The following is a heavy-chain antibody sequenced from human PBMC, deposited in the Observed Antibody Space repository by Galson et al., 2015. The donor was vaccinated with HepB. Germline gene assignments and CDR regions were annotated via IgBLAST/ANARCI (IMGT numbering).Heavy chain of an antibody. Sequence: ETLSLTCTVSGGSISSSSYYWGWIRQPPGKGLEWIGSIYYSGSTYYNPSLKSRVTISVDTSKNQFSLKLSSVTAADPAVYYCARHATVQGSPVENWFDPWGQGTLVTVSS. D-gene: IGHD4-17*01. CDR1: GGSISSSSYY. J-gene: IGHJ5*02. CDR3: ARHATVQGSPVENWFDP. V-gene: IGHV4-39*01. CDR2: IYYSGST.